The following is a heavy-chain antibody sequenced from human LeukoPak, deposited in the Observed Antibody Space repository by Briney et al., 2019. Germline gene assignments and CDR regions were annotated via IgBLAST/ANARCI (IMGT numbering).Heavy chain of an antibody. Sequence: GGSLRPSCAASGFTFGAYSMHWVRQVPGKDLEWVSGISWNSGTIDYVDSVRGRFTISRDNAKSSLYLQMNSLRADDTALYYCAKGNWGSPFDSWGQGTLVAVSS. CDR3: AKGNWGSPFDS. CDR2: ISWNSGTI. J-gene: IGHJ4*02. CDR1: GFTFGAYS. V-gene: IGHV3-9*01. D-gene: IGHD7-27*01.